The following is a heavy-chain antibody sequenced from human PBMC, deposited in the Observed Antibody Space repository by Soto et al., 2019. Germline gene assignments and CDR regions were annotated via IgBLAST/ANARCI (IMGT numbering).Heavy chain of an antibody. CDR3: ARHTWNHTDAFNM. J-gene: IGHJ3*02. CDR1: GGSISSGGYY. CDR2: IYFSGST. V-gene: IGHV4-31*03. D-gene: IGHD1-1*01. Sequence: SETLSLTCTVSGGSISSGGYYWSWIRQHPGKGLEWIGYIYFSGSTYYNPSLKSRVTISVDTSKNQFSLKLSSVTAADTAVYYCARHTWNHTDAFNMWGQGTMVTVSS.